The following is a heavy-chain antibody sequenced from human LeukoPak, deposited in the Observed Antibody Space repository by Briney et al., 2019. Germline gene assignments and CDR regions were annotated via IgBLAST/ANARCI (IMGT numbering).Heavy chain of an antibody. CDR3: ARDASDYYYYYMDV. CDR1: GFTFSDYY. J-gene: IGHJ6*03. Sequence: PGGSLRLSCAASGFTFSDYYMSWIRQAPGKGLEWVSYISSSGSTIYYADSVKGRFTISRDNAKNSLYLQMNGLRAEDTAVYYCARDASDYYYYYMDVWGKGTTVTISS. V-gene: IGHV3-11*01. CDR2: ISSSGSTI.